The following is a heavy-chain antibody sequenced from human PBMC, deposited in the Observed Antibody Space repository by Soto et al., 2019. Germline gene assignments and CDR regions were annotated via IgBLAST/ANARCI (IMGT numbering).Heavy chain of an antibody. CDR2: ISSSTSYV. V-gene: IGHV3-21*06. D-gene: IGHD2-2*01. CDR1: GFTFSRYG. CDR3: ARDPSEGRVGNWFES. J-gene: IGHJ5*01. Sequence: SLILSCAAYGFTFSRYGMNWLRQAPGKGLEWVASISSSTSYVYYADSVKGRFSTSRDNAKNILYLEMYALRTEDTAVYYCARDPSEGRVGNWFESWGQATRVTGS.